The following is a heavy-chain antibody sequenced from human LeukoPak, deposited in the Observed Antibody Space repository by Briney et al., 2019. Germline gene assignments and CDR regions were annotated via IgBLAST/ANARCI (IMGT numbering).Heavy chain of an antibody. V-gene: IGHV1-2*02. CDR2: INPNSGGT. CDR3: ARADRLHGGPYLIGP. CDR1: GYSFTDYY. Sequence: ASVKVSCKTSGYSFTDYYMHWVRQAPGQGLEWMGWINPNSGGTSAAQKFQGRVAMARDTSITTVYMEVSWLTSDDTAIYYCARADRLHGGPYLIGPWGQGTLVTVSS. J-gene: IGHJ5*02. D-gene: IGHD2-21*01.